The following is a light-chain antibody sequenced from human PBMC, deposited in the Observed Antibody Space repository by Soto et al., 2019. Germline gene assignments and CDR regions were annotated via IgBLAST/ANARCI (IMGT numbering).Light chain of an antibody. Sequence: IQLTHSASSLSASVGDRVTIPCRASQSIXSHLNWYQQKPGKAPKLLXDDASSLQRGGPSRLSGSGSATDFTLTISSLQPEDFAVFHCQQTYSATSTFGQGTRLEIK. CDR2: DAS. V-gene: IGKV1-39*01. CDR1: QSIXSH. CDR3: QQTYSATST. J-gene: IGKJ5*01.